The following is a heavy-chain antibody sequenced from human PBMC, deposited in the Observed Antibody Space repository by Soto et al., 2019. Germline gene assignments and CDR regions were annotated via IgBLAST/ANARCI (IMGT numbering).Heavy chain of an antibody. J-gene: IGHJ5*02. CDR3: ARFRPPSIAACRGWFDP. CDR1: GGTFSSYA. Sequence: QVQLVQSGAEVKKPGSSVKVSCKASGGTFSSYAISWVRQAPGQGLEWMGGIIPIFGTANYAQKFQGRVTITADESTSTAYMELSSLRSEDTAVYYCARFRPPSIAACRGWFDPWGQGTLVTVSS. V-gene: IGHV1-69*01. CDR2: IIPIFGTA. D-gene: IGHD6-6*01.